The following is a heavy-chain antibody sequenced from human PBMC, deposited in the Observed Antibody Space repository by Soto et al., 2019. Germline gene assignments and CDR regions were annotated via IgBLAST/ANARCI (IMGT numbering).Heavy chain of an antibody. CDR2: IYYSEST. CDR3: EREPIN. J-gene: IGHJ4*02. Sequence: QVQLQESGPGLVKPSQTLSLTCTVSGGSISSGGYYWNWIRQHPGKGLEWIGYIYYSESTYYNPTLKRRVNISVDTSKNQFSLKLSSGTAAETAVYYCEREPINWGKGTLVTVSS. D-gene: IGHD5-12*01. V-gene: IGHV4-31*03. CDR1: GGSISSGGYY.